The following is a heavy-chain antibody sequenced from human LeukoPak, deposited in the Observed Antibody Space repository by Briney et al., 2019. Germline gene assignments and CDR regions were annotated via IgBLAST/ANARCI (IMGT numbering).Heavy chain of an antibody. Sequence: GASVKVSCKASGYTFTNYYVHWLRQAPGQGLEWMGIINPSGGIRNYAQKFQGRVTMTRDTSTSTVYMELSSLRSEDTAVYYCARGVYPYCFDYWGQGTLVTVSS. J-gene: IGHJ4*02. CDR1: GYTFTNYY. V-gene: IGHV1-46*01. CDR3: ARGVYPYCFDY. D-gene: IGHD6-6*01. CDR2: INPSGGIR.